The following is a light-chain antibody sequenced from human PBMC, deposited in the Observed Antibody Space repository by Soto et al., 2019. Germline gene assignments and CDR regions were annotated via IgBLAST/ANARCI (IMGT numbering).Light chain of an antibody. CDR3: QHYDSLPIT. Sequence: IVLTQSPGTLSFSPVERANVCCNRSQTVSSSYLARYQQKPGQPPRLLIHGASRRATGIPDRFSGSGSGTDFTLTISRLEPEDFAVFYCQHYDSLPITFGQGTRLEIK. J-gene: IGKJ5*01. V-gene: IGKV3-20*01. CDR2: GAS. CDR1: QTVSSSY.